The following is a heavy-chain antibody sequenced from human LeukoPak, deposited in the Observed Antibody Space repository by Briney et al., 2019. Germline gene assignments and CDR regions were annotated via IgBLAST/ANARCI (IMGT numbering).Heavy chain of an antibody. V-gene: IGHV3-21*01. D-gene: IGHD3-3*01. CDR2: ISSSSSYI. CDR1: GFTFSSYA. CDR3: ARDTIFGNPCDY. Sequence: GGSLRLSCAASGFTFSSYAMSWVRQAPGKGLEWVSSISSSSSYIYYADSVKGRFTISRDNAKNSLYLQMNSLRAEDTAVYYCARDTIFGNPCDYWGQGTLVTVSS. J-gene: IGHJ4*02.